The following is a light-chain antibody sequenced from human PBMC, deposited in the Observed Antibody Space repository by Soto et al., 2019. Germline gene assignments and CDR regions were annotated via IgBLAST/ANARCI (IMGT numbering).Light chain of an antibody. CDR2: DVS. V-gene: IGKV3-11*01. CDR1: QSVGNF. J-gene: IGKJ4*01. Sequence: EIVLTQSPGTLSLSPGERATLSCRACQSVGNFLAWYQQKPGQAPRLLIYDVSNRATGIPARFSGSGSGTDFILTISSLEPEDFAVYYCQQRSSWPPALTFGGGTKLEIK. CDR3: QQRSSWPPALT.